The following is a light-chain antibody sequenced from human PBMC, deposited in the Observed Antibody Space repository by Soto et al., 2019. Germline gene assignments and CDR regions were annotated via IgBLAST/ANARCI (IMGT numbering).Light chain of an antibody. V-gene: IGLV2-14*03. CDR1: SSDVGDHNS. CDR2: AVT. CDR3: GSYTTSITEI. Sequence: QSALTQPASVSGSPGQSITISCTGTSSDVGDHNSVSWYQQQPGKAPKLMIYAVTNRPSGVSNRFSGSKSGNTASLTISVLHAEDEADYYCGSYTTSITEIFGGGTKGTVL. J-gene: IGLJ2*01.